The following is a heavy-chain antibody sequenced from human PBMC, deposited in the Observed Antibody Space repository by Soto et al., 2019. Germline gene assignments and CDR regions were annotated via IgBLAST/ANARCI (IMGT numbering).Heavy chain of an antibody. Sequence: PSETLSLTCAVYGGSFSGYYWSWIRQPPGKGLEWIGEINHSGSTNYNPSLKSRVTISVDTSKNQFSLKLSSVTAADTAVYYCARAGSYYDFWSGNTYGMDVWGQGTTVT. D-gene: IGHD3-3*01. CDR2: INHSGST. CDR3: ARAGSYYDFWSGNTYGMDV. V-gene: IGHV4-34*01. J-gene: IGHJ6*02. CDR1: GGSFSGYY.